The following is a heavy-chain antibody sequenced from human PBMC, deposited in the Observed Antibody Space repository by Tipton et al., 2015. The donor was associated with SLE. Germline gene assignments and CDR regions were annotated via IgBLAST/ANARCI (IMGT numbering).Heavy chain of an antibody. Sequence: TLSLTCTVSGGSISSHYWSWIRQPPGKGLEWIGYIYYSGSTNYNPSLRIRVTISVDTSKNQFSLKLSSVTAADTAVYYCASAAWDYDSSGSGAFDIWGQGTMVTVSS. CDR3: ASAAWDYDSSGSGAFDI. CDR1: GGSISSHY. D-gene: IGHD3-22*01. V-gene: IGHV4-59*11. J-gene: IGHJ3*02. CDR2: IYYSGST.